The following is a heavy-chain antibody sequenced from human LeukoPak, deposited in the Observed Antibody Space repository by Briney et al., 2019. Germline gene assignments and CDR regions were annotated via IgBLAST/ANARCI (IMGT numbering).Heavy chain of an antibody. J-gene: IGHJ6*02. CDR1: GFTFSTYW. CDR2: INSDGSST. CDR3: ARSYGMDV. V-gene: IGHV3-74*01. Sequence: GGSLRLSCAASGFTFSTYWMHWVRQAPGKGPVWVSRINSDGSSTTYADSVKGRFTISRDNAKSTLYLQMNSLRAEDTAVYYCARSYGMDVWGQGSTVTVSS.